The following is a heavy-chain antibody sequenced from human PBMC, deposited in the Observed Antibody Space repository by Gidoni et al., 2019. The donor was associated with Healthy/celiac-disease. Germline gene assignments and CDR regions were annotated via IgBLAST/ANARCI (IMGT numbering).Heavy chain of an antibody. V-gene: IGHV1-2*06. CDR3: AREGEGSYYFYAFDI. CDR2: INPTSGGT. D-gene: IGHD1-26*01. J-gene: IGHJ3*02. CDR1: GYTFPGYY. Sequence: QVQLVQSGAEVKKPGASVKVSCKAPGYTFPGYYMHWVRQAPGQGLEWKGRINPTSGGTNYAQKFQGRVTMTRDTSISTAYMELSRLRSDDTAVYYCAREGEGSYYFYAFDIWGQGTMVTVSS.